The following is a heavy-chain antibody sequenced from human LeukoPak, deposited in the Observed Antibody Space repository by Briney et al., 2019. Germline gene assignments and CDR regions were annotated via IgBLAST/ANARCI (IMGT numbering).Heavy chain of an antibody. V-gene: IGHV4-59*11. CDR1: GGSISSHY. D-gene: IGHD1-1*01. CDR3: ARARRERGNWHGFDY. J-gene: IGHJ4*02. CDR2: IYYSGST. Sequence: SESLSLTCTVSGGSISSHYWSWIRQPPGKGLEWIGYIYYSGSTNYNPSLKSRVTISVDTSKNQFSLKLSAVTAADTAVYYCARARRERGNWHGFDYWGQGSLVTVSS.